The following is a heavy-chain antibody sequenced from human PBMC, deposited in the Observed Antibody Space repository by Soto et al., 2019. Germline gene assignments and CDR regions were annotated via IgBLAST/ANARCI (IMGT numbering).Heavy chain of an antibody. J-gene: IGHJ4*02. V-gene: IGHV3-30*18. D-gene: IGHD3-16*01. Sequence: GGSLRLSCAASGFTFSGYGMHWVRQAPGKGLEWVAVISYDGSNKYYAGSVTGRFTISRDNSKNTLYLQMNSLRAEDTAVYYCAKGVRVWLYGDYWGQGALVTVSS. CDR1: GFTFSGYG. CDR3: AKGVRVWLYGDY. CDR2: ISYDGSNK.